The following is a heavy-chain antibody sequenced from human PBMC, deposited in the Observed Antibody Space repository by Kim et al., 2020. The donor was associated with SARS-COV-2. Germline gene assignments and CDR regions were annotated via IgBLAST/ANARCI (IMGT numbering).Heavy chain of an antibody. CDR2: INGDGSST. CDR3: GRVGTSGFY. V-gene: IGHV3-74*01. Sequence: GGSLRLSCAASGFTFSTLWMYWVRQAPGKGLVWVSRINGDGSSTNYADSVRGRFTISRDNAKNTLDLQMNSLRAADTAVYYCGRVGTSGFYWGQGTLVTVSS. D-gene: IGHD6-19*01. CDR1: GFTFSTLW. J-gene: IGHJ4*02.